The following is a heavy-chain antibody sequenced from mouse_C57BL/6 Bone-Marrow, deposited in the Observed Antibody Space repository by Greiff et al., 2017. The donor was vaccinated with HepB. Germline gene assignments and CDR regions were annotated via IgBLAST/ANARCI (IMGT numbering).Heavy chain of an antibody. J-gene: IGHJ4*01. V-gene: IGHV10-1*01. D-gene: IGHD2-4*01. CDR3: VRQYDYDDAIDY. Sequence: GGGLVQPNGSLKLSCAASGFSFNTYAMNWVRQAPGKGLEWVARIRSKSNNYATYYADSVKDRFTISRDDSESMLYLQMNNLKTEDTAMYYCVRQYDYDDAIDYWGQGTSVTVSS. CDR2: IRSKSNNYAT. CDR1: GFSFNTYA.